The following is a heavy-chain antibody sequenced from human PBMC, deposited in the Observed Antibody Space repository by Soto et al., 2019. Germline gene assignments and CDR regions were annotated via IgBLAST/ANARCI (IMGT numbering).Heavy chain of an antibody. CDR2: IGSSGVSI. CDR3: AREKHDSSGLFGY. V-gene: IGHV3-11*01. Sequence: PGGSLRLSCAASGFTFSDYYMSWIRQAPGRGLEWLSYIGSSGVSIYYADSLKGRFTISRDNAKRSLYLQMNSLRAEDTAVYYCAREKHDSSGLFGYWGQGTLVTVSS. D-gene: IGHD3-22*01. CDR1: GFTFSDYY. J-gene: IGHJ4*02.